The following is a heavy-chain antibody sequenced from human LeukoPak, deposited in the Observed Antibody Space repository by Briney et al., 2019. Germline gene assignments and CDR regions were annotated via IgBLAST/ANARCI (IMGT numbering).Heavy chain of an antibody. V-gene: IGHV3-48*01. J-gene: IGHJ4*02. Sequence: GGSLRLSCAASGFTFSSYSMNWVRQAPGKGLEWVSYISSSSSTIYYADSVKGRFTISRDNAKNSLYLQMNSLRAEDTAAYYCTKERRRDDILTGSFSDWGQGILVTVSS. D-gene: IGHD3-9*01. CDR3: TKERRRDDILTGSFSD. CDR2: ISSSSSTI. CDR1: GFTFSSYS.